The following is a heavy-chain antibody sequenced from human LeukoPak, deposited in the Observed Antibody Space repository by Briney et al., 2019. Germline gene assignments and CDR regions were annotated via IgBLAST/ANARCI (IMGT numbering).Heavy chain of an antibody. Sequence: GGSLKPSGPAPGSPFTTNAMSWFRRPQGKGLEWVSAISGSGGSTYYADSVKGRFTISRDNSKNTLYLQMNSLRAEDTAVYYCAKWAAMDHFDYWSQGTLVTVSS. CDR1: GSPFTTNA. J-gene: IGHJ4*02. CDR2: ISGSGGST. V-gene: IGHV3-23*01. CDR3: AKWAAMDHFDY. D-gene: IGHD5-18*01.